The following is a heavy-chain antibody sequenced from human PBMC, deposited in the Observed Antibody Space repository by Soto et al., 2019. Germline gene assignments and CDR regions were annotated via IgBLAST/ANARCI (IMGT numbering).Heavy chain of an antibody. CDR1: GFTFSSYA. CDR3: AKVFLSYYYDSSGYYGELDY. J-gene: IGHJ4*02. Sequence: GGSLRLSCAASGFTFSSYAMSWVRQAPGKGLEWVSAISGSGGSTYYADSVKGRFTISRDNSKNTLYLQMNSLRAEDTAVYYCAKVFLSYYYDSSGYYGELDYWGQGTLVTVSS. CDR2: ISGSGGST. V-gene: IGHV3-23*01. D-gene: IGHD3-22*01.